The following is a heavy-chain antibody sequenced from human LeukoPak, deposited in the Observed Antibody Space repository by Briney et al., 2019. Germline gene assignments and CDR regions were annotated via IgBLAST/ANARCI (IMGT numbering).Heavy chain of an antibody. D-gene: IGHD3-22*01. CDR3: ARDPVYYDSSGYYAFDI. CDR2: IYYSGST. J-gene: IGHJ3*02. V-gene: IGHV4-39*07. CDR1: GGSISSSSYY. Sequence: SETLSLTCTVSGGSISSSSYYWGWIRQPPGKGLEGIGSIYYSGSTYYNPSLTSRVTISVDTSKNQFSLKLSSVTAADTAVYYCARDPVYYDSSGYYAFDIWGQGTMVTVSS.